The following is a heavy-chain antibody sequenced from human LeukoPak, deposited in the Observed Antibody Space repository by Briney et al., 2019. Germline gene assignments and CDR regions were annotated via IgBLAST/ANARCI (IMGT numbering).Heavy chain of an antibody. D-gene: IGHD6-13*01. CDR1: GGSISSYY. Sequence: PSETLSLTCTVSGGSISSYYWSWIRQPPGKGLEWIGYIYYSGSTNYNPSLKSRVTISVDTSKNQFPLKLSSVTAADTAVYYCAGSIAAVGYESDYWGQGTLVTVSS. CDR2: IYYSGST. V-gene: IGHV4-59*01. J-gene: IGHJ4*02. CDR3: AGSIAAVGYESDY.